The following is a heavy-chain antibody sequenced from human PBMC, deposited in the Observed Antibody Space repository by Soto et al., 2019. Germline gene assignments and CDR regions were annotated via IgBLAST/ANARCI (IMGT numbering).Heavy chain of an antibody. D-gene: IGHD3-9*01. CDR2: INPNSGGT. V-gene: IGHV1-2*04. CDR3: ARGDYDILTGYSLNWFDP. CDR1: GYTFTGYY. Sequence: QVQLVQSGAEVKKPGASVKVSCKDSGYTFTGYYMHWVRQAPGQGLAWRGWINPNSGGTNYAQKFQGWVTMTRDTSFSTAYMELSSLRSEDTAVYYCARGDYDILTGYSLNWFDPWGQVTLVTVSS. J-gene: IGHJ5*02.